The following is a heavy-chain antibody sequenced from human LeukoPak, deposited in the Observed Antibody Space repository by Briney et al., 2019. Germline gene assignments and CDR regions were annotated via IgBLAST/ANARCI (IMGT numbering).Heavy chain of an antibody. J-gene: IGHJ5*02. D-gene: IGHD6-19*01. CDR1: GYTFTTYD. CDR2: MNPNSGNT. Sequence: GASAKVSCKASGYTFTTYDINWVRQATGQGLEWMGWMNPNSGNTGCTQKFQGRVTMTRNTSISTAYMELSSLRSEDTAVYYCARGRGSGHKENWFDPWGQGTLVTVSS. V-gene: IGHV1-8*01. CDR3: ARGRGSGHKENWFDP.